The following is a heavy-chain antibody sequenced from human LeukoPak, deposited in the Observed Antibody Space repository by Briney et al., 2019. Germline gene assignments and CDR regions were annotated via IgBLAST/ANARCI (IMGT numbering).Heavy chain of an antibody. V-gene: IGHV3-33*01. Sequence: GGSLRLSCAASGFTFSSYGMRWVRQAPGKGLEWVAVIWYDGSNKYYADSVKGRFTISRDNSKNTLYLQMNSLRAEDTAVYYCARWGLGRGYCSGGSCRYFDYWGQGTLVTVSS. J-gene: IGHJ4*02. D-gene: IGHD2-15*01. CDR2: IWYDGSNK. CDR1: GFTFSSYG. CDR3: ARWGLGRGYCSGGSCRYFDY.